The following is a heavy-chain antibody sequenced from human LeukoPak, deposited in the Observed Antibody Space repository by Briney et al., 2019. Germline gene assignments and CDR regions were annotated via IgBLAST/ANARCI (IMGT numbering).Heavy chain of an antibody. J-gene: IGHJ4*02. V-gene: IGHV1-24*01. D-gene: IGHD4-17*01. CDR1: GYTLTELS. Sequence: GASVKVPFKVSGYTLTELSMHWVRQAPGKGLEWMGGFDPEDGETIYAQKFQGRVTMTEDTSTDTAYMELSSLRSEDTAVYYCATLNYGVYPWWGQGTLVTVSS. CDR2: FDPEDGET. CDR3: ATLNYGVYPW.